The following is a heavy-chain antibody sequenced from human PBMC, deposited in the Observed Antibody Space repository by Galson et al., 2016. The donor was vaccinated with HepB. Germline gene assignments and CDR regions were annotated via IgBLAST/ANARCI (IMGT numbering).Heavy chain of an antibody. J-gene: IGHJ4*02. Sequence: SLRLSCAASGFTFSSYAMSWVRQAPGKGLEWVPVIGSTGIDTHYADSVRGRFTISRDNSKNALYLQMNSLRAEDTAVYYCANRLPGVSPGRNWGQGTLVTVSS. CDR2: IGSTGIDT. CDR3: ANRLPGVSPGRN. D-gene: IGHD2-21*01. CDR1: GFTFSSYA. V-gene: IGHV3-23*01.